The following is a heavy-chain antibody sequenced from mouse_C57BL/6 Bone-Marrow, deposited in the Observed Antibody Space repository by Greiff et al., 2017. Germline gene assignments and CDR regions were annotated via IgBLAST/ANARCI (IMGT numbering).Heavy chain of an antibody. J-gene: IGHJ1*03. CDR2: ISSGGSYT. Sequence: EVKVVESGGDLVKPGGSLKLSCAASGFTFSSYGMSWVRQTPDKRLEWVATISSGGSYTYYPDSVKGRFTIYRDNAKNTRYLQMSSLKSEDTAMYYCARRRIPHWYFDVWGTGTTVTVAS. CDR3: ARRRIPHWYFDV. V-gene: IGHV5-6*02. CDR1: GFTFSSYG.